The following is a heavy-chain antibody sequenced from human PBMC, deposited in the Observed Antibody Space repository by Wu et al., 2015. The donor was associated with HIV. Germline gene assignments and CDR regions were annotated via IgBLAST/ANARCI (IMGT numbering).Heavy chain of an antibody. CDR2: IIPIFGTA. V-gene: IGHV1-69*05. J-gene: IGHJ6*02. CDR3: ARDPYYYGSGSDRNYYYYGMDV. Sequence: QVQLVQSGAEVKKPGSSVKVSCKASGGTFSSYAISWVRQAPGQGLEWMGGIIPIFGTANYAQKFQGRVTITTDESTSTAYMELSSLRSEDTAVYYCARDPYYYGSGSDRNYYYYGMDVWGQGP. D-gene: IGHD3-10*01. CDR1: GGTFSSYA.